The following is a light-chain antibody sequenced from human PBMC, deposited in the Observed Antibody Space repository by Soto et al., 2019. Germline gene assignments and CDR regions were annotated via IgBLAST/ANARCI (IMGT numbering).Light chain of an antibody. CDR2: AAS. CDR3: QQSYVTPWT. V-gene: IGKV1-39*01. CDR1: ESISTY. Sequence: IQMTQSPSSLSASVGDRVTIPCLASESISTYLNWYQQKPGERPNLLIYAASNLQSGVPSRFSGSGSGTHFTLIINSLQPEDFATYYCQQSYVTPWTFGQGTKVDI. J-gene: IGKJ1*01.